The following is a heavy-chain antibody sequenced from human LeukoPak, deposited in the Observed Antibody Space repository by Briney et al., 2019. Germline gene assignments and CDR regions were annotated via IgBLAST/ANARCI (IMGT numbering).Heavy chain of an antibody. Sequence: SESLSLTRAVYGGSFSVYYWSWMREPPGRGLEWMGEINHNGSTKYNPSLKWRVTISVDTSKNQFTMKLSSETAAESAVYYRASVDSSSWYIDYWGQGTLVTVSS. CDR1: GGSFSVYY. CDR2: INHNGST. CDR3: ASVDSSSWYIDY. V-gene: IGHV4-34*01. J-gene: IGHJ4*02. D-gene: IGHD6-13*01.